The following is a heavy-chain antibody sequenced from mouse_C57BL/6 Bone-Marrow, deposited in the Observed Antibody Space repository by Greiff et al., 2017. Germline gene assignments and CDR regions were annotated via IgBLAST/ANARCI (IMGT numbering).Heavy chain of an antibody. CDR1: GYTFTDYY. CDR3: AMITTVVAKGYFDV. D-gene: IGHD1-1*01. Sequence: QVQLKQSGAELVRPGASVKLSCKASGYTFTDYYINWVKQRPGQGLEWIARIYPGSGNTYYNEKFKGKATLTAEKSSSTAYMQLSSLTSEDSAVYFCAMITTVVAKGYFDVWGTGTTVTVSS. J-gene: IGHJ1*03. V-gene: IGHV1-76*01. CDR2: IYPGSGNT.